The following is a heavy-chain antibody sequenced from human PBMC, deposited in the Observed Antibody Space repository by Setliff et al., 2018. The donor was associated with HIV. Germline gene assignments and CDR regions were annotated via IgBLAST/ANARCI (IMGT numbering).Heavy chain of an antibody. CDR1: GGYLSNHH. Sequence: PSETLSLTCTVSGGYLSNHHWIWIRQPPGKGLEWIGRISDSGTADYDPSLKRRLTISLDTSRNQFSLKLTSVTAADTAIYYCVALVPGGGGRGPWGQGTLVTVSS. CDR2: ISDSGTA. CDR3: VALVPGGGGRGP. J-gene: IGHJ5*02. V-gene: IGHV4-59*03. D-gene: IGHD2-15*01.